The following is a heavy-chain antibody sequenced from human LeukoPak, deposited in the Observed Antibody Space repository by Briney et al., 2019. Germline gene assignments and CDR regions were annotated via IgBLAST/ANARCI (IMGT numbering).Heavy chain of an antibody. CDR3: ARERQYSSGWYYFDY. Sequence: SVKVSCKASGGTFSSYAISWVRQAPGQGLEWMGRIIPILGIANYAQKFQGRVTITADKSTSTAYMELSSLRSEDTAVYYCARERQYSSGWYYFDYWGQGTLVTVSS. V-gene: IGHV1-69*04. CDR1: GGTFSSYA. J-gene: IGHJ4*02. CDR2: IIPILGIA. D-gene: IGHD6-19*01.